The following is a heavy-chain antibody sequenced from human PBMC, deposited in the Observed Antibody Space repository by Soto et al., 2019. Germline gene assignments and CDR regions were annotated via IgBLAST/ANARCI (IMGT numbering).Heavy chain of an antibody. D-gene: IGHD6-13*01. CDR1: GFTFSGSA. Sequence: EVQLVESGGGLVQPGGSLKLSCAASGFTFSGSAMHWVRQASGKGLEWVGRIRSKANSYATAYAASVKCRFTISRDDSKNTAYLQMNSLKTEGTAVYYCTRQGQQRGVMDVWGQGTTVTVSS. CDR2: IRSKANSYAT. J-gene: IGHJ6*02. V-gene: IGHV3-73*02. CDR3: TRQGQQRGVMDV.